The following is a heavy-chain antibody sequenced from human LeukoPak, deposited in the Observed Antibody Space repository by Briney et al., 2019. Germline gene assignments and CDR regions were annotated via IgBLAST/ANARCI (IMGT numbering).Heavy chain of an antibody. CDR3: AKASIVVAGTHYFDS. CDR2: IYSGGNT. CDR1: GFTVSSTY. V-gene: IGHV3-53*01. D-gene: IGHD6-19*01. Sequence: GGSLRLSCAASGFTVSSTYMSWVRQAPGKGLEWVSVIYSGGNTYYADSVKGGFTISRDKSKNTLFLQMNSLRAGDTAVYYCAKASIVVAGTHYFDSWGQGTLVTVSS. J-gene: IGHJ4*02.